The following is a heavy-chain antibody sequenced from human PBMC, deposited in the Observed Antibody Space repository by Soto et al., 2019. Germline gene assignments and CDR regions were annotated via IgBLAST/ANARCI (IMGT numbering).Heavy chain of an antibody. V-gene: IGHV3-30*18. CDR1: GFTFSSYG. CDR2: ISYDGSNK. CDR3: AKPRGATVTTDWYFGL. Sequence: QVQLVESGGGVVQPGRSLRLSCAASGFTFSSYGMHWVRQAPGKALEWVAVISYDGSNKYYADSVKGRFTISRDNSKNTRFLQMISLRAEDTAVYYCAKPRGATVTTDWYFGLWGRGTLVIVSS. J-gene: IGHJ2*01. D-gene: IGHD4-17*01.